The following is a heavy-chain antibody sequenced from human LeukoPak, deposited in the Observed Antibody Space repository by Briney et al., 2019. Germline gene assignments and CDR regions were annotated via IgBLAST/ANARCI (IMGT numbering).Heavy chain of an antibody. CDR2: IRYDGSNK. CDR3: AKVTSPYYYYMDV. J-gene: IGHJ6*03. CDR1: GFTFSSYG. V-gene: IGHV3-30*02. Sequence: GGSLRLSCAASGFTFSSYGMHWVRQAPGKGLEWVAFIRYDGSNKYYADSVKGRFTIPRDNSKNTLYLQMNSLRGEETAVYYCAKVTSPYYYYMDVWGKGTTVTVSS.